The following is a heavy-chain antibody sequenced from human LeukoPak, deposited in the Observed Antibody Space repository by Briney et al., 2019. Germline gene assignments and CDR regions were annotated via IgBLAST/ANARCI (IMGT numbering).Heavy chain of an antibody. CDR3: ARKVARDLVFGVVYYYYYGMDV. CDR2: IYHSGST. J-gene: IGHJ6*02. D-gene: IGHD3-3*01. V-gene: IGHV4-39*07. CDR1: GGSIRSSYYY. Sequence: PSETLSLTCTVSGGSIRSSYYYWGWIRQPPGKGLEWIGEIYHSGSTNYNPSLKSRVTISVDKSKNQFSLKLSSVTAADTAVYYCARKVARDLVFGVVYYYYYGMDVWGQGTTVTVSS.